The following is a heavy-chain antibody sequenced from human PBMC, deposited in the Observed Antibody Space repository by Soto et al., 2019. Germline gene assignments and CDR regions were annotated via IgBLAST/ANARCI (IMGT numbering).Heavy chain of an antibody. CDR2: ISGSGGST. V-gene: IGHV3-23*01. Sequence: VQLLESGGSLVQPGGSLRLSCAASGFTFSSYAMSWVRQAPGKGLEWVSAISGSGGSTYYADSVKGRFTISRDNSKNTLYLDMNYLRGDDTAVYYCAKDAVPGDGWWLLEHWGRGTVVTVSS. CDR3: AKDAVPGDGWWLLEH. J-gene: IGHJ1*01. D-gene: IGHD2-21*02. CDR1: GFTFSSYA.